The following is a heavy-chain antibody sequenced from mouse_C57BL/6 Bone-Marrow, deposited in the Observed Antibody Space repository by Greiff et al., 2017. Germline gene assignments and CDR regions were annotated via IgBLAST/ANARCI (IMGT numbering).Heavy chain of an antibody. CDR1: GYTFTDYY. Sequence: EVQLQQSGPELVKPGASVKISCKASGYTFTDYYMNWVKQSHGKSLEWIGDINPNNGGTSYNQKFKGKATLTVDKSSSTAYMELRSLTSEDSAVYYCAGSNYVGFAYGGQGTLVTVSA. CDR3: AGSNYVGFAY. J-gene: IGHJ3*01. D-gene: IGHD2-5*01. V-gene: IGHV1-26*01. CDR2: INPNNGGT.